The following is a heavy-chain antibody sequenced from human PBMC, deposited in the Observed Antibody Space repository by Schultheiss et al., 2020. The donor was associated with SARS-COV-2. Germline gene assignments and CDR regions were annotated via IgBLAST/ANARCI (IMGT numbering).Heavy chain of an antibody. CDR1: GFTFSSYS. Sequence: GGSLRLSCAASGFTFSSYSMNWVRQAPGKGLEWVSYISSSSSTIYYADSVKGRFTISRDNSKNTLYLQMNSLRAEDTAVYYCARALGYCSSTSCQFYYYYMDVWGKGTTVTVSS. J-gene: IGHJ6*03. CDR3: ARALGYCSSTSCQFYYYYMDV. D-gene: IGHD2-2*01. CDR2: ISSSSSTI. V-gene: IGHV3-48*01.